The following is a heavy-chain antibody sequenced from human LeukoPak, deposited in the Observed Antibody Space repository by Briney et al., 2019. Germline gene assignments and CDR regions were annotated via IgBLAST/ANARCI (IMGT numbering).Heavy chain of an antibody. CDR1: GFTFSSYA. V-gene: IGHV3-23*01. D-gene: IGHD2-21*01. J-gene: IGHJ4*02. CDR2: ISGSGGST. CDR3: AKFLPTHIVVANYYFDY. Sequence: GGSLRLSCAASGFTFSSYAMSWVRQAPGKGLEWVSGISGSGGSTYYADSVKGRFTISRDNSKNTLYLQMNSLRAEDTAVYYWAKFLPTHIVVANYYFDYWGQGTLVTVSS.